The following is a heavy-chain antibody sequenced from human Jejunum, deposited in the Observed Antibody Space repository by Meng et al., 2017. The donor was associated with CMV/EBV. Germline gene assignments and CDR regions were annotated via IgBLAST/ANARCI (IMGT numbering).Heavy chain of an antibody. J-gene: IGHJ4*02. CDR2: INHSGST. CDR3: ARGGGDPIRGVLPFDY. D-gene: IGHD2-21*01. CDR1: GGSFSSYY. Sequence: QVQLQQWGGGLLKPSETLSLTCGVYGGSFSSYYWSWIRQPPGKGLEWIAEINHSGSTNYNPSLKSRVTISLDTSNSHFSLKLTSVTAADTAVYFCARGGGDPIRGVLPFDYWGQGTLVTVSS. V-gene: IGHV4-34*01.